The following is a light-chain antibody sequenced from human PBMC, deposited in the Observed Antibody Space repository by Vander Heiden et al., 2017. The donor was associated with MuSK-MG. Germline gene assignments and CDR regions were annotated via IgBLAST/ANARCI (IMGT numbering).Light chain of an antibody. J-gene: IGLJ1*01. Sequence: SCALPQPPSLSYSPAQTARITCSGDALPKQYAYWYQQKPGQAPVLVIYKDSERPSGIPERFSGSSSGTTVTLTISGAEAEDEADDDWQSEANSGTYPEVFGTGTKVTVL. CDR1: ALPKQY. CDR2: KDS. V-gene: IGLV3-25*03. CDR3: QSEANSGTYPEV.